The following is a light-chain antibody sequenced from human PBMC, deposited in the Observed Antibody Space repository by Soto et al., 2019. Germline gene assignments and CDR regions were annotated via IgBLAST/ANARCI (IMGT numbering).Light chain of an antibody. CDR2: AAS. J-gene: IGKJ3*01. Sequence: EIVLTQSPGTLSLSPGERATLSCRASQSVSVNSLAWYQQKGGQAPRRLNYAASTRATGIPDRFSRSGSGTDFALNNSRLETEDFAVNYCQQYGDTPFTFDPGTKLDIK. CDR1: QSVSVNS. CDR3: QQYGDTPFT. V-gene: IGKV3-20*01.